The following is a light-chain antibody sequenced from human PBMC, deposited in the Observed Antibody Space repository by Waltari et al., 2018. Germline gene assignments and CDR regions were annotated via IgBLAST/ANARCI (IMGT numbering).Light chain of an antibody. Sequence: EIVMTQSPATLSVSPGERATLSCRASQSVSSNLAWYQQNPGQAPWLLIYGASTRATGIPARFSGSGSGTEFTLTISSLQSEDFAVYYCQQYNNWPPLTFGGGTKVEIK. CDR1: QSVSSN. V-gene: IGKV3-15*01. CDR2: GAS. J-gene: IGKJ4*01. CDR3: QQYNNWPPLT.